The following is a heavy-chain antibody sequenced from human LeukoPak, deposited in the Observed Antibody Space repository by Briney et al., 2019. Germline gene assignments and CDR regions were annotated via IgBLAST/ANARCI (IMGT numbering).Heavy chain of an antibody. CDR3: ARGGLSGYSGYDYDY. D-gene: IGHD5-12*01. V-gene: IGHV3-30*03. CDR2: ISYDGSGK. Sequence: GGSLRLSCAASRFTFSNHGMHWVRQAPGKGLEWVALISYDGSGKKYADSVKGRITISRDNSKNTLYLQMNSLRAEDTAVYYCARGGLSGYSGYDYDYWGQGTLVTVSS. CDR1: RFTFSNHG. J-gene: IGHJ4*02.